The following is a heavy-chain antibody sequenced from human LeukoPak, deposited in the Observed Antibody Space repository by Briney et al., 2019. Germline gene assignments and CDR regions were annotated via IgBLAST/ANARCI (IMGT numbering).Heavy chain of an antibody. J-gene: IGHJ3*02. D-gene: IGHD1-14*01. Sequence: SGRLSLTCTVSGGSISSYYWTWIRQPPGKGLEWIGYIFYSGGSNYNPSLKSRVTISVDTSKNHFSLKLSSVTAADTAVYYCARLGSTFDIWGQGKMVTLSS. CDR1: GGSISSYY. CDR3: ARLGSTFDI. V-gene: IGHV4-59*08. CDR2: IFYSGGS.